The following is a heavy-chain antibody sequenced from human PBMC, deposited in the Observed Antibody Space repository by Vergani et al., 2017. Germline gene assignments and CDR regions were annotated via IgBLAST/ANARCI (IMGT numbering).Heavy chain of an antibody. J-gene: IGHJ4*02. CDR3: ARISTYYDILTGYWPPYYFDY. D-gene: IGHD3-9*01. Sequence: QVQLQESGPGLVKPSQTLSLTCTVSGGSISSGDYYWSWIRQPPGKGLEWIGYIYYSGSTYYNPSLKSRVTISVDTSKNQFSLKLSSVTAADTAVYYCARISTYYDILTGYWPPYYFDYWGQGTLVTVSS. V-gene: IGHV4-30-4*01. CDR1: GGSISSGDYY. CDR2: IYYSGST.